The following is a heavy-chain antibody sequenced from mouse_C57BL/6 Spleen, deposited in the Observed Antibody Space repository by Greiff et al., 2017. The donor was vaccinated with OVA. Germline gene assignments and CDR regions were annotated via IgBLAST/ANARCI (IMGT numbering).Heavy chain of an antibody. Sequence: VQLKQSGPVLVKPGASVKMSCKASGYTFTDYYMNWVKQSHGKSLEWIGVINPYNGGTSYNQKFKGKATLTVDKSSSTAYMELNSLTSEDSAVYYCARGRSNFDYWGQGTTLTVSA. J-gene: IGHJ2*01. D-gene: IGHD3-3*01. CDR1: GYTFTDYY. CDR2: INPYNGGT. CDR3: ARGRSNFDY. V-gene: IGHV1-19*01.